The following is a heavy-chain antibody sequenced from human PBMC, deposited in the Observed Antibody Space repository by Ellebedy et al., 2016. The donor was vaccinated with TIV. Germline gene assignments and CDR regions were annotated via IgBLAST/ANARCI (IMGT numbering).Heavy chain of an antibody. J-gene: IGHJ5*02. CDR1: GFTFSSYG. D-gene: IGHD6-19*01. Sequence: GGSLRLSCAASGFTFSSYGMHWVRQAPGKGLEWVAVISYDGSNKYYADSVKGRFTISRDNAKNSLYLQMNSLRAEDTALYYCAKEFNSSGWYNWFDPWGQGTLVTVSS. CDR2: ISYDGSNK. V-gene: IGHV3-30*18. CDR3: AKEFNSSGWYNWFDP.